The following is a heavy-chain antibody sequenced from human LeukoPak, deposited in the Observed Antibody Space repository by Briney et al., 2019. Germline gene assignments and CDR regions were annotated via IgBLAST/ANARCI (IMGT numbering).Heavy chain of an antibody. CDR2: IYTSGST. CDR1: GGSISSYY. D-gene: IGHD6-6*01. CDR3: ARQGSSSPFDY. J-gene: IGHJ4*02. V-gene: IGHV4-4*09. Sequence: PSETLSLTCTVSGGSISSYYWSWIRQPPGKGLEWIGYIYTSGSTNYNTSLKSRVTISVDTSKNQFSLKLSSVTAADTAVYYCARQGSSSPFDYWGQGTLVTVSS.